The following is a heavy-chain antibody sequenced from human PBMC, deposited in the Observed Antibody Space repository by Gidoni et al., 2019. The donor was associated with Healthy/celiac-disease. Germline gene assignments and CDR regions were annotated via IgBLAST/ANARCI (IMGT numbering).Heavy chain of an antibody. D-gene: IGHD2-2*01. CDR1: GFPFSSYE. Sequence: EVQLVESGGGLVQPGGSLRLSCAASGFPFSSYEMNWVRQAPGKGLEWVSYISSSGSTIYYADSVKGRFTISRDNAKNSLYLQMNSLRAEDTAVYYCARETQGSEPAAPYYYGMDVWGQGTTVTVSS. J-gene: IGHJ6*02. V-gene: IGHV3-48*03. CDR3: ARETQGSEPAAPYYYGMDV. CDR2: ISSSGSTI.